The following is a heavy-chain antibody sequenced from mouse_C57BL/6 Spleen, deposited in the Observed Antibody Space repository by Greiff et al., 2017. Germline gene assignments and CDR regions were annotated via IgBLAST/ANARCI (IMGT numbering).Heavy chain of an antibody. CDR2: ISYDGSN. V-gene: IGHV3-6*01. J-gene: IGHJ1*03. D-gene: IGHD1-3*01. Sequence: DVKLVESGPGLVKPSQSLSLTCSVTGYSITSGYYWNWLRQFPGNKLEWMGYISYDGSNNYNPSLKNRISITRDTSKNQFFLKLNSVTTEDTATYYCAREGELNYDPYWYFDVWGTGTTVTVSS. CDR1: GYSITSGYY. CDR3: AREGELNYDPYWYFDV.